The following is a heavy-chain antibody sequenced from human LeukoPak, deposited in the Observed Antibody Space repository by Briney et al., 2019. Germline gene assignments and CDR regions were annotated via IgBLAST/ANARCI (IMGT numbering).Heavy chain of an antibody. D-gene: IGHD3-22*01. CDR3: ARIYYYDSSGYGDAFDI. J-gene: IGHJ3*02. V-gene: IGHV1-2*02. CDR1: GYTFTGYY. CDR2: INPNSGGT. Sequence: ASVTVSCKASGYTFTGYYMHWVRQAPGQGLEWMGWINPNSGGTNYAQTFQGRVTMTRDTSISTAYMELSRLRSDDTAVYYCARIYYYDSSGYGDAFDIWGQGTMVTVSS.